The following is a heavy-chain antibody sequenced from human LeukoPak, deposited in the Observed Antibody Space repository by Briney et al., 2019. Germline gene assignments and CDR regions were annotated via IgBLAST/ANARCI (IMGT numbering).Heavy chain of an antibody. D-gene: IGHD4-17*01. V-gene: IGHV3-11*01. CDR1: GGSISSSNW. J-gene: IGHJ4*02. CDR3: ARAGGDYPGADFDY. Sequence: LSLTCAVSGGSISSSNWWSWIRQAPGKGLEWVSYISSSGSTIYYADSVKGRFTISRDNAKNSLYLQMDSLRAEDTAVYYCARAGGDYPGADFDYWGQGTLVTVSS. CDR2: ISSSGSTI.